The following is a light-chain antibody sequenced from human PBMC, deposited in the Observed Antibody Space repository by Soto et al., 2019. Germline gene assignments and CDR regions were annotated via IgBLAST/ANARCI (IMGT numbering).Light chain of an antibody. CDR1: PSVSSSY. J-gene: IGKJ1*01. CDR2: GAS. CDR3: QHYGSSPWT. Sequence: EIVLTQSPGPLSLSPGERATLSCRASPSVSSSYLAWYQQKPGQAPSLLIYGASSRATGIPDRFSGSGSGTDFTLTISRLEPEDFAVYYCQHYGSSPWTFGQGTKVDIK. V-gene: IGKV3-20*01.